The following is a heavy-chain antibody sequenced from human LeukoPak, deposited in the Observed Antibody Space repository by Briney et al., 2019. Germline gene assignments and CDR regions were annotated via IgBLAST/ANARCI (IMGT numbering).Heavy chain of an antibody. J-gene: IGHJ4*02. Sequence: PGGSLRLSCAASGFTFSSYGMHWVRQAPGKGLEWVAFIRYDGSNKYYADSVKGRFTISRDNAKNSLYLQMNSLRAEDTAVYYCARSLWFGESYYFDYWGQGTLVTVSS. CDR2: IRYDGSNK. CDR3: ARSLWFGESYYFDY. CDR1: GFTFSSYG. D-gene: IGHD3-10*01. V-gene: IGHV3-30*02.